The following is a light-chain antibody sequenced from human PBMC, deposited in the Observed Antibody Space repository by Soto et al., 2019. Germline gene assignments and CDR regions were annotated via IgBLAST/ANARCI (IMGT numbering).Light chain of an antibody. CDR3: MQGTHWPIT. Sequence: DVVMTQSPLSLPVTLGQPASISCRSGRTLVYRDGNIYVTWFQQRPGQSPRRLIYQVSNLDSGVPDRFSGSGAGTDFTLKISRVEAEDVGVYYCMQGTHWPITFGQGTRLEIK. V-gene: IGKV2-30*01. CDR1: RTLVYRDGNIY. J-gene: IGKJ5*01. CDR2: QVS.